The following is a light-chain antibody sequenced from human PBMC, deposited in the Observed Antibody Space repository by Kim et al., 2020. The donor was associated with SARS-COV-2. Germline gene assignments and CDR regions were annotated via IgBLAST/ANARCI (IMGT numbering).Light chain of an antibody. CDR2: GKN. J-gene: IGLJ2*01. V-gene: IGLV3-19*01. CDR3: TSRDSDNNVV. CDR1: SLRSYY. Sequence: VALGQAVSITCQGDSLRSYYAIWYQKKPGQAPILVIYGKNNRPSGIPDRFSGTRSGKTASLTITGTQAGDEADYYCTSRDSDNNVVFGGGTQLTVL.